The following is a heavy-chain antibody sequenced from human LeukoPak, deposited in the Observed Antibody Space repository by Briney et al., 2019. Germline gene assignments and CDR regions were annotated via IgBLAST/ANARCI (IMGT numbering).Heavy chain of an antibody. CDR1: GDSISTYY. V-gene: IGHV4-59*01. CDR3: ARGTYGSSWQLEHFDY. CDR2: IHFSGDA. Sequence: PSETLSLTCTVSGDSISTYYWNWIRQPPGKRLEWIGHIHFSGDANYNPSLKSRVTISLDSAKNQFSLRLISVTAADTAVYYCARGTYGSSWQLEHFDYWGQGTLVTVSS. J-gene: IGHJ4*02. D-gene: IGHD6-13*01.